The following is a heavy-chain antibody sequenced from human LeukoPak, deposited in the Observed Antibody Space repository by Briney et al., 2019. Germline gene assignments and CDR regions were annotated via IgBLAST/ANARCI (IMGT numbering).Heavy chain of an antibody. Sequence: GGSLRLSCAASGFTFDNYGINWVRQAPGKGLEWVSRIHWNGGRTGYADSVKGRFTISRDNAKNSLYLQMNSLRAEDTALYYCAREGIAVAGTFDYWGQGTLVTVSS. V-gene: IGHV3-20*04. CDR1: GFTFDNYG. CDR2: IHWNGGRT. D-gene: IGHD6-19*01. CDR3: AREGIAVAGTFDY. J-gene: IGHJ4*02.